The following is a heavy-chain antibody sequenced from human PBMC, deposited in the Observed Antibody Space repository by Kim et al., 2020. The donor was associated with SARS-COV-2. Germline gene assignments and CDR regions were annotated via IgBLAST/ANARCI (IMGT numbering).Heavy chain of an antibody. CDR3: AREGSRQWLPSRLIDY. D-gene: IGHD6-19*01. Sequence: ASVKVSCKASGYTFTGYYMHWVRQAPGQGLEWMGRINPNSGGTNYAQKFQGRVTMTRDTSISTAYMELSRLRSDDTAGYYCAREGSRQWLPSRLIDYWGQGTLVTVSS. V-gene: IGHV1-2*06. CDR2: INPNSGGT. CDR1: GYTFTGYY. J-gene: IGHJ4*02.